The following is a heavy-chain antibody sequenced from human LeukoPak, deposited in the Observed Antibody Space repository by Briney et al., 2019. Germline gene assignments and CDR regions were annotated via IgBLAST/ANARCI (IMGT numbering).Heavy chain of an antibody. D-gene: IGHD3-9*01. J-gene: IGHJ5*02. Sequence: SETLSLTCTVSGGSISSYYWSWIRQPPGKGLEWIGYIYYSGSTNYNPSLKSRVTISVDTSKNQFSLKLSSVPAADTAVYYCARHDWSRGWFDPWGQGTLVTVSS. V-gene: IGHV4-59*08. CDR3: ARHDWSRGWFDP. CDR1: GGSISSYY. CDR2: IYYSGST.